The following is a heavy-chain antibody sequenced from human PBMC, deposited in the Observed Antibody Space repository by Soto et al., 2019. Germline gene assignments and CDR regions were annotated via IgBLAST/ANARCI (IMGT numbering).Heavy chain of an antibody. V-gene: IGHV3-13*01. CDR2: LGAGGDT. CDR3: ARGTMVRGTLDPGISGPLDY. Sequence: EVQLVESGGGLVQPGGSLRLACAASGFTVSSYDMHWVRHVTGKGLEWVSTLGAGGDTYFPDSVKGRFTISRENAKNSLSLQMPHLGAGDTAVYYCARGTMVRGTLDPGISGPLDYWGQGTLVAVSS. J-gene: IGHJ4*02. D-gene: IGHD3-10*01. CDR1: GFTVSSYD.